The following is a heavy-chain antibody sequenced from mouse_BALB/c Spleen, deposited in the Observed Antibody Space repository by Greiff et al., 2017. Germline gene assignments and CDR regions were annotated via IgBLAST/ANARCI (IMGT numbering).Heavy chain of an antibody. J-gene: IGHJ4*01. CDR1: GYTFTSYW. CDR2: INPSNGRT. V-gene: IGHV1S81*02. Sequence: VQLQQPGAELVKPGASVKLSCKASGYTFTSYWMHWVKQRPGQGLEWIGEINPSNGRTNYNEKFKSKATLTVDKSSSTAYMQLSSLTSEDSAVYYCARYFYYAMDYWGQGTSVTVSS. CDR3: ARYFYYAMDY.